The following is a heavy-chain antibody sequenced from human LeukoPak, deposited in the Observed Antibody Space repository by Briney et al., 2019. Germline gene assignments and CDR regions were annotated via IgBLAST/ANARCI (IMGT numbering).Heavy chain of an antibody. V-gene: IGHV3-49*04. CDR2: VTSHAFGGRI. CDR1: GFNFGAYA. CDR3: TRNGRGCSSTSCYAGRFDP. Sequence: GRSLRLSCTASGFNFGAYAMSWVRQAPGKGLEWVGFVTSHAFGGRIEYAASVRGRFTISRDDSKSTAYLQMNSLKTEDTAVYFCTRNGRGCSSTSCYAGRFDPWGQGTQVTVSS. J-gene: IGHJ5*02. D-gene: IGHD2-2*01.